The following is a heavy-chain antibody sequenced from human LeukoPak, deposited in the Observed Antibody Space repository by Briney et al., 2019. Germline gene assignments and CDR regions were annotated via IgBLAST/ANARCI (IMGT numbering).Heavy chain of an antibody. Sequence: SETLYLTCTVSGGSISSYYWSWIQQPPGKGLEWIGYIYASGSTNYNPSLKSRVTISVDTSKNQFSLKLSSVTAADTAVYYCARRRIAVAETSFSYYYYYYMDVWGKGTTVTVSS. J-gene: IGHJ6*03. CDR2: IYASGST. D-gene: IGHD6-19*01. CDR3: ARRRIAVAETSFSYYYYYYMDV. CDR1: GGSISSYY. V-gene: IGHV4-4*09.